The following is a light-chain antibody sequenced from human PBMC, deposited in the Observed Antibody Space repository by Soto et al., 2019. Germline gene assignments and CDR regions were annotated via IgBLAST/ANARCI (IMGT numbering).Light chain of an antibody. CDR1: HSVGSN. V-gene: IGKV3-20*01. CDR2: GTS. Sequence: PGERATLSCRASHSVGSNFAWYQQKLGQAPRLLIYGTSSRATGIPDRFSGSRSGTDFTLTISRLEPEDFAVYYCQQYSSSPGTFGQGTKVDIK. J-gene: IGKJ1*01. CDR3: QQYSSSPGT.